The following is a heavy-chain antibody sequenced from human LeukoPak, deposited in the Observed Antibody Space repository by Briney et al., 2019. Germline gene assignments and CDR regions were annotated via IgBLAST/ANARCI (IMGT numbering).Heavy chain of an antibody. J-gene: IGHJ4*02. CDR2: TYYRSNWIN. CDR1: GDSVPSNSAA. D-gene: IGHD3-10*01. Sequence: SQTLSLTCAISGDSVPSNSAAWNWIRQSPSRGLEWLGRTYYRSNWINDYAVSVKSRMTINPDTSRNQFSLQLNSVTPEGTAVYYCARETTWVRGVINPLDYWGQGTLVTASS. V-gene: IGHV6-1*01. CDR3: ARETTWVRGVINPLDY.